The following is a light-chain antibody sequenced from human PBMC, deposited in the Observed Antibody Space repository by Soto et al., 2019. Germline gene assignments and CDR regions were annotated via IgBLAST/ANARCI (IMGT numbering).Light chain of an antibody. CDR3: QQRSNWPRT. V-gene: IGKV3-11*01. J-gene: IGKJ1*01. CDR1: QGVIVN. Sequence: IVMTQSPGTLAVSPGESATLSCRASQGVIVNLAWYQQKPGKAPRLLIYDASNLATGVPARFSGSGSGTDFTLTISSLEPEDFAVYYCQQRSNWPRTFGQGTKVDIK. CDR2: DAS.